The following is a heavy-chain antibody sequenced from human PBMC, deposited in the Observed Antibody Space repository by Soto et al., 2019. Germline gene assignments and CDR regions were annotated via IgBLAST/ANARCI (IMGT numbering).Heavy chain of an antibody. CDR3: ARDYYGSGRLNAHNWFDP. CDR1: GYTFTSYG. Sequence: QVQLVQSGAEVKKPGASVKVSCKASGYTFTSYGISWVRQAPGQGLEWMGWISAYNGNTNYAQKLQGRVTMTTDTSTSTAYMELRSLSSDDAAVYYCARDYYGSGRLNAHNWFDPWGQGTLVTVSS. CDR2: ISAYNGNT. J-gene: IGHJ5*02. V-gene: IGHV1-18*01. D-gene: IGHD3-10*01.